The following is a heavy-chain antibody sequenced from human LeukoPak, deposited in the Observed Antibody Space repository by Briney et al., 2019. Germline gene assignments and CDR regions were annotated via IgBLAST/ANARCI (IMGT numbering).Heavy chain of an antibody. D-gene: IGHD4-17*01. CDR2: IYPGDSDT. Sequence: GESLKISCKGSGYSFSSYWIGWVRQMPGKGLEWMVIIYPGDSDTRYSPSFQGQVTISVDKSISTAYLQWSSLKASDTAMYYCARCNTVTTLDSWGQGTLVTVSS. V-gene: IGHV5-51*01. CDR1: GYSFSSYW. J-gene: IGHJ4*02. CDR3: ARCNTVTTLDS.